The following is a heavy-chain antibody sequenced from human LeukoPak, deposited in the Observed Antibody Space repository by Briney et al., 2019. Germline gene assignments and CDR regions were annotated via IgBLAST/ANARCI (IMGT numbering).Heavy chain of an antibody. CDR3: ARLLAAPYYINF. CDR1: GYVFTSYW. V-gene: IGHV5-51*01. CDR2: IYPGDSDT. J-gene: IGHJ4*02. D-gene: IGHD6-25*01. Sequence: PGESLKISCKVSGYVFTSYWMGWLARMPGKALDGLGIIYPGDSDTRYSPSFQGQVSISVDTSIDTAYLQWSSVKASDTAMYYCARLLAAPYYINFWGQGTLVTVSS.